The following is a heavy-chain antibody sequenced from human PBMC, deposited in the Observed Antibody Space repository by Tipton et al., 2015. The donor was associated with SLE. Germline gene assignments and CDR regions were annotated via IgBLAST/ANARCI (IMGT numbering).Heavy chain of an antibody. CDR2: ISSSGSTI. Sequence: SLRLSCAASGFTFSDYYMSWIRQAPGKGLEWVSYISSSGSTIYYADSVKGRFTISRDNAKNSLYLQMNSLRAEDTAVYYCARARAAEVLFVYWGQGTLVTVSS. CDR3: ARARAAEVLFVY. V-gene: IGHV3-11*04. D-gene: IGHD4/OR15-4a*01. J-gene: IGHJ4*02. CDR1: GFTFSDYY.